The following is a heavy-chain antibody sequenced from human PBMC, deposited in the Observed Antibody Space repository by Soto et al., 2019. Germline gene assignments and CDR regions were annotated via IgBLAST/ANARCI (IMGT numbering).Heavy chain of an antibody. CDR3: ASARSIGHYCSGGSCYSTAFDY. Sequence: SETLSLTCAVSGGSISSGGYSWSWIRQPPGKGLEWIGYIYHSGSTYYNPSLKSRVTISVDRSKNQFSLKLSSVTAADTAVYYCASARSIGHYCSGGSCYSTAFDYWGQGTLVTVSS. CDR2: IYHSGST. J-gene: IGHJ4*02. D-gene: IGHD2-15*01. CDR1: GGSISSGGYS. V-gene: IGHV4-30-2*01.